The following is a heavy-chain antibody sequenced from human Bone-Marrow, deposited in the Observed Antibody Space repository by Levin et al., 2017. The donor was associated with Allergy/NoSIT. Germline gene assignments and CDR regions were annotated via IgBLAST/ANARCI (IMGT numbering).Heavy chain of an antibody. CDR2: IIPILGIA. D-gene: IGHD3-16*01. Sequence: KISCKASGGTFSSYAISWVRQAPGQGLEWMGRIIPILGIANYAQKFQGRVTITADKSTSTAYMELSSLRSEDTAVYYCARVGVGNRYYYYYMDVWGKGTTVTVSS. V-gene: IGHV1-69*04. J-gene: IGHJ6*03. CDR3: ARVGVGNRYYYYYMDV. CDR1: GGTFSSYA.